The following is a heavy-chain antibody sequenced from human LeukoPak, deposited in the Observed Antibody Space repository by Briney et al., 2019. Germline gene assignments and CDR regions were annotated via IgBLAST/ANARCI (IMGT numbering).Heavy chain of an antibody. D-gene: IGHD5-12*01. J-gene: IGHJ4*02. Sequence: PGXSLRLSCAASGFTFSSYAMSWVRQAPGKGVEWVSGISGYGGGTYSAASVKGRFTMSRDKSNSTLYLQMNSLRAEDTAVYYCAKGVGGYDSISGYFDYWGQGTLVTVSS. V-gene: IGHV3-23*01. CDR3: AKGVGGYDSISGYFDY. CDR1: GFTFSSYA. CDR2: ISGYGGGT.